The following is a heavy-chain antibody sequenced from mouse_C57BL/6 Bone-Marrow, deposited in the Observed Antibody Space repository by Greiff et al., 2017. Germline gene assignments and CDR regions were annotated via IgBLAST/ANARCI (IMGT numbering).Heavy chain of an antibody. CDR1: GFNIKDYY. V-gene: IGHV14-1*01. J-gene: IGHJ2*01. D-gene: IGHD2-2*01. CDR3: TTFYGYTYFDY. Sequence: VQLQQSGAELVRPGASVKLSCTASGFNIKDYYMHWVKQRPEQGLEWIGRIDPEDGDTEYAPKFQGKDTMTADTSSNTAYLQLSSLTSADTAVYYCTTFYGYTYFDYWGQGTTLTVSS. CDR2: IDPEDGDT.